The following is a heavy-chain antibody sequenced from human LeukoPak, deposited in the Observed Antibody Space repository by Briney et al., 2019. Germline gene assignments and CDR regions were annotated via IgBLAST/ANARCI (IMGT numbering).Heavy chain of an antibody. CDR1: GGSISSGGYY. CDR2: IYYSGST. V-gene: IGHV4-31*03. Sequence: PSQTLSLTCTVSGGSISSGGYYWSWIRQHPGKGLEWIGYIYYSGSTYYNPSLKSRVTISVDTSKNQFSLKLSSVTAADTAVYYCARGLTYDSSGYLGTFDYWGQGTLVTVSS. J-gene: IGHJ4*02. D-gene: IGHD3-22*01. CDR3: ARGLTYDSSGYLGTFDY.